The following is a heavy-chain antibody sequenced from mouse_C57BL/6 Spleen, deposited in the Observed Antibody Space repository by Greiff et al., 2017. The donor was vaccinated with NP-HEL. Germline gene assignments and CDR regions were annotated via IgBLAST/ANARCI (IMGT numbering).Heavy chain of an antibody. CDR2: IYPGDGDT. CDR1: GYAFSSSW. V-gene: IGHV1-82*01. CDR3: ARDGYYGLFAY. J-gene: IGHJ3*01. D-gene: IGHD2-3*01. Sequence: VQLQQSGPELVKPGASVKISCKASGYAFSSSWMNWVKQRPGKSLEWIGRIYPGDGDTNYNGKFKGKATLTADKSSSTAYMQLSSLTSEDSAVYFCARDGYYGLFAYWGQGTLVTVSA.